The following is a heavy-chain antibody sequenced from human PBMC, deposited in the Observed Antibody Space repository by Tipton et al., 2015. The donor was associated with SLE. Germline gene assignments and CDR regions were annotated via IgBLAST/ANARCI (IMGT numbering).Heavy chain of an antibody. V-gene: IGHV1-8*01. CDR3: ARAPSQLGFDY. CDR2: MNPNSGNT. J-gene: IGHJ4*02. Sequence: QSGAEVKKPGASVKVSCKASGYTFTSFDINWVRQATGQGLEWMGWMNPNSGNTAYAQKFQGRVTMTRDTSISTAYMELSSLRSEDTAVYYCARAPSQLGFDYWGQGTLVTVSS. D-gene: IGHD5-24*01. CDR1: GYTFTSFD.